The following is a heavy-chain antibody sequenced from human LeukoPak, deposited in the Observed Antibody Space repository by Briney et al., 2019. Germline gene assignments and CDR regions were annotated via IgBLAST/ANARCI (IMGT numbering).Heavy chain of an antibody. Sequence: ASVKVSCKASGYTFTSYYMHWVRQAPGQGLEWMGLINPTGGSTGYAQKFQGRVTMTRDMSTSTDYMELSSLRSEDTAIYYCARDNSVGATSYFQHWGQGTLVTVSS. CDR2: INPTGGST. CDR1: GYTFTSYY. J-gene: IGHJ1*01. V-gene: IGHV1-46*01. CDR3: ARDNSVGATSYFQH. D-gene: IGHD1-26*01.